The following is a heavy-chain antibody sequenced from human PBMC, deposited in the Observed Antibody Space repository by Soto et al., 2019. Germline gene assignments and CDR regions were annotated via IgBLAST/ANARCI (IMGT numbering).Heavy chain of an antibody. CDR1: GYTFTNHA. V-gene: IGHV1-3*01. CDR3: ARNILGGTTDY. CDR2: INAGKGDT. J-gene: IGHJ4*02. Sequence: GVSVKVSCKASGYTFTNHAIHWARQAPGQGLEWMGWINAGKGDTKYPQRFQGRVTITRDTSASTAYMELSSLRSEDTAVYYCARNILGGTTDYWGPGTLVTVSS. D-gene: IGHD1-7*01.